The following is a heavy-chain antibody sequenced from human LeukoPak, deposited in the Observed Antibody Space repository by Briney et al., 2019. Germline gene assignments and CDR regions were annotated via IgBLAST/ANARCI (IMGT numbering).Heavy chain of an antibody. V-gene: IGHV3-7*01. D-gene: IGHD6-13*01. J-gene: IGHJ4*02. CDR3: ARDHVAPGIYFDY. Sequence: VQPGGSLRLSCAASGFTFRSHWMRWVCQAPGKGLEWVANINQDGSETHYVDSVKGRFTISRDNAWNSLYLQMNSLRAEDTAMYYCARDHVAPGIYFDYWGQGTLVTVSS. CDR1: GFTFRSHW. CDR2: INQDGSET.